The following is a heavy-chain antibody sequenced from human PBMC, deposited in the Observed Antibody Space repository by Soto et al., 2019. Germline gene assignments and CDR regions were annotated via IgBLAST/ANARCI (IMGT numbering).Heavy chain of an antibody. CDR2: SSATGAGT. CDR3: AKDRRAGGNYGFYSDF. D-gene: IGHD1-7*01. J-gene: IGHJ4*02. CDR1: GFTFSSYG. V-gene: IGHV3-23*01. Sequence: EVQLLESGGGLVQPGGSLRLSCAASGFTFSSYGMTWVRQAPGKGLEWVSFSSATGAGTYYADSVKGRFTISRDNSKTTLYLQMTSLRADDTAVYYCAKDRRAGGNYGFYSDFWGPGALVIVSS.